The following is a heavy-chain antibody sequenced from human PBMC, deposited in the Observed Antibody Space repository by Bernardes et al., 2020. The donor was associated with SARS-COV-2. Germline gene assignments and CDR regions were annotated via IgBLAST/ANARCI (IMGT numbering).Heavy chain of an antibody. V-gene: IGHV4-59*01. J-gene: IGHJ4*02. CDR1: GGSISSYY. Sequence: SQTLSPTCTVSGGSISSYYWTWIRQPPGKGLERIGHFYHTGSTYYNPFLMSRVTISVDTSKNQFSLKLSSETAADTDVYYCARESRGSWYYFDYLGQGTLVTVYS. CDR3: ARESRGSWYYFDY. CDR2: FYHTGST. D-gene: IGHD6-13*01.